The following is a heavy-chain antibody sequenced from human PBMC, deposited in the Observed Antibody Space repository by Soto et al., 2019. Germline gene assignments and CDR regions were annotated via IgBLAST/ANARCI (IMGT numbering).Heavy chain of an antibody. Sequence: ETLSLTCTVSGGSISSYYWSWIRQPPGKGLEWIGYIYYSGSTNYNPSLKSRVTISVDTSKNQFSLKLNSVTAADTAVYYCARDRKWKGYYGMDVWGQGTTVTVSS. CDR2: IYYSGST. V-gene: IGHV4-59*01. CDR1: GGSISSYY. D-gene: IGHD1-1*01. J-gene: IGHJ6*02. CDR3: ARDRKWKGYYGMDV.